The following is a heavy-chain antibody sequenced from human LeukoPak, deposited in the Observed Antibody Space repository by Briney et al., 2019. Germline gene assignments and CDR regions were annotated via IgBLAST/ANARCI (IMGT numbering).Heavy chain of an antibody. CDR1: GFTFSDYY. CDR2: ISSSGTYT. V-gene: IGHV3-11*03. J-gene: IGHJ4*02. Sequence: KPGGSLRLSCATSGFTFSDYYMSWIRQAPGKGLEWVSYISSSGTYTNSADSVKGRFTISRDYPKNSPYLQMSSLRAEDTAVYYCARQGGDILTGYLDYWGQGTLVTVSS. D-gene: IGHD3-9*01. CDR3: ARQGGDILTGYLDY.